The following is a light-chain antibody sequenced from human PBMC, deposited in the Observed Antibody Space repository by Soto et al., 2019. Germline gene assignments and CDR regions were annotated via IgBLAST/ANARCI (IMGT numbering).Light chain of an antibody. V-gene: IGKV3-11*01. CDR1: QSVSSY. CDR2: DAS. J-gene: IGKJ2*01. Sequence: EIVLTQSPATLSLSPGERATLSCRARQSVSSYLAWYHQKPGQAPRLLIYDASNRATGIPAKFSGSGSGTDFTLTISSLEPEDFAVYYCQQPYTFGQGTKLEIK. CDR3: QQPYT.